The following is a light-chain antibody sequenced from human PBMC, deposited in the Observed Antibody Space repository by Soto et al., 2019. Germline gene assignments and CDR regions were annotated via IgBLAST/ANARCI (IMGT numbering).Light chain of an antibody. CDR3: QQYGSTPYT. CDR1: QSVCSNY. V-gene: IGKV3-20*01. J-gene: IGKJ2*01. CDR2: VAS. Sequence: EIVLTQSPGTLSLSPGERATLSCRASQSVCSNYLAWYQQKPGQAPRLLFYVASSRATGIPDRFSGSGSGTDFTLTISRLEPEDFAVYYCQQYGSTPYTFGQGTKVEIK.